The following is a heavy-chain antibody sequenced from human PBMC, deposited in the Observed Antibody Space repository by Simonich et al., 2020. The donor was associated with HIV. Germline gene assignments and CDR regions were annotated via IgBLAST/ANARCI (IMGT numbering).Heavy chain of an antibody. CDR2: INRDGIST. CDR1: GFTISTSW. V-gene: IGHV3-74*01. CDR3: ARAVDYGDALDF. J-gene: IGHJ4*02. D-gene: IGHD4-17*01. Sequence: EVQLVEYGGGLVQPGGSLSLSCAASGFTISTSWMHWVRQAPGKGRVWVQRINRDGISTKYADSVKGRFTISRDNAQNRLYLQINSLRAEDTAVYYCARAVDYGDALDFWGQGTLVTVSS.